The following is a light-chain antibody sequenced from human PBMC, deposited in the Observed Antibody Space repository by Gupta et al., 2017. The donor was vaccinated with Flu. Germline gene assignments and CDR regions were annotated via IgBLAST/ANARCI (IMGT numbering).Light chain of an antibody. CDR2: QAS. J-gene: IGKJ1*01. CDR3: QEDNSYST. CDR1: QTISKW. Sequence: DIQMTQSPSTLSASVGDRVTITCRASQTISKWLAWYHQKPGRAPKLLIYQASSLESGVPSRFTGSGSGTEFTLTSSGLLPDEFGTYYCQEDNSYSTFGQGTTVEVK. V-gene: IGKV1-5*03.